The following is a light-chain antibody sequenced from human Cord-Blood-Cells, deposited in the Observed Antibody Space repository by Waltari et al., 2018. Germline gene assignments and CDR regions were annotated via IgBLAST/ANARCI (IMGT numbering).Light chain of an antibody. Sequence: QSALTQPASVSGSPGQSITISCTGTSSAVGGDNYVSWYQQHPGKAPKLMIYDVSNRPSGVSNRFSGSKSGNTASLTISGLQAEDEADYDCSSYTSSSTGVFGGGTKLTVL. CDR3: SSYTSSSTGV. CDR2: DVS. V-gene: IGLV2-14*01. CDR1: SSAVGGDNY. J-gene: IGLJ3*02.